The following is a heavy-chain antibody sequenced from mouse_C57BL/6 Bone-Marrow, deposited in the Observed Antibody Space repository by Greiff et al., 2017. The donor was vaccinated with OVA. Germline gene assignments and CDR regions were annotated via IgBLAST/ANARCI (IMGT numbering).Heavy chain of an antibody. CDR2: IFPGSGST. Sequence: VHLVESGPELVKPGASVKISCKASGYTFTDYYINWVKQRPGQGLEWIGWIFPGSGSTYYNEKFKGKATLTVDKSSSTAYMLLSSLTSEDSAVYFCARPYGSSYCYFDYWGQGTTLTVSS. V-gene: IGHV1-75*01. CDR3: ARPYGSSYCYFDY. D-gene: IGHD1-1*01. J-gene: IGHJ2*01. CDR1: GYTFTDYY.